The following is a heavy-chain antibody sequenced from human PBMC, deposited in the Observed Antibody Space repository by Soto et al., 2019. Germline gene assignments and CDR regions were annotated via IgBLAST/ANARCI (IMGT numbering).Heavy chain of an antibody. CDR2: IYWDDDN. CDR3: AHIASYYQLNWLDP. CDR1: GFSLSTSGVG. V-gene: IGHV2-5*02. J-gene: IGHJ5*02. D-gene: IGHD3-10*01. Sequence: QITLKESGPTLVKPTQTLTLTCTFSGFSLSTSGVGVGWIRQPPGKALEWLALIYWDDDNRSSPSLKSRLTITKETTKNQFVIKMTSMDLVDTATYYCAHIASYYQLNWLDPWGQGTLVTVSS.